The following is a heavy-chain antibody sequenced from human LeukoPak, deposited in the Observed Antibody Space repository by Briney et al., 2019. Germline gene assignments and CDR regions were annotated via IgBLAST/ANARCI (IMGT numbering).Heavy chain of an antibody. CDR3: ARVIQGGTVTSYYFDY. CDR1: GYSITSGYY. J-gene: IGHJ4*02. D-gene: IGHD4-17*01. V-gene: IGHV4-38-2*02. CDR2: IYHSGST. Sequence: RSSETLSLTCTVSGYSITSGYYWGWIRQPPGKGLEWIGSIYHSGSTFYNPSLKSRVTISVDTSKNQFSLKLSSVTAADTAVYYCARVIQGGTVTSYYFDYWGQGALVTVSS.